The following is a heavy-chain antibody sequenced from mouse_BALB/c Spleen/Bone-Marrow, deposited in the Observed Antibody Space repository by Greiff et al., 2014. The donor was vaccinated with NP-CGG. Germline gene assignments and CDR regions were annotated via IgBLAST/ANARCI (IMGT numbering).Heavy chain of an antibody. J-gene: IGHJ4*01. V-gene: IGHV2-9*02. CDR3: ARDRGRNFYAMDY. CDR1: GFSLTSYG. D-gene: IGHD2-1*01. Sequence: VKLMESGPGLVAPSQSLSITCTVSGFSLTSYGVHWVRQPPGKGLEWLGVIWAGGSTNYNSALMSRLSINKDNSKSQVFLKMNSLQTDDTAMYYCARDRGRNFYAMDYRGQGTSVTVSS. CDR2: IWAGGST.